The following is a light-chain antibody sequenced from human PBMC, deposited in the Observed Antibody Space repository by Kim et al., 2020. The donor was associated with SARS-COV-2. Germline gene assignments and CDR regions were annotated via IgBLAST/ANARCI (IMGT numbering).Light chain of an antibody. V-gene: IGLV3-1*01. CDR1: RLGDKY. CDR3: QAWDSSTVV. CDR2: YDS. J-gene: IGLJ2*01. Sequence: SVSPGQTASITCSGDRLGDKYASWYQRKPGQSPVLVIYYDSKRPSGIPERFSGSNSGNTATLTISGTQAMDEADYYCQAWDSSTVVFGGGTQLTVL.